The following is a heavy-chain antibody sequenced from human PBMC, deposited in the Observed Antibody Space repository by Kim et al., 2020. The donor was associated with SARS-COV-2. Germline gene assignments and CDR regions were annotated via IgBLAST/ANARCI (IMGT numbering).Heavy chain of an antibody. Sequence: STYYADSVKGRFTISRDNSKNTLYLQMNSLRAEDTAVYYCAKDRGVSSSYWGQGTLVTVSS. D-gene: IGHD3-10*01. CDR2: ST. J-gene: IGHJ4*02. CDR3: AKDRGVSSSY. V-gene: IGHV3-23*01.